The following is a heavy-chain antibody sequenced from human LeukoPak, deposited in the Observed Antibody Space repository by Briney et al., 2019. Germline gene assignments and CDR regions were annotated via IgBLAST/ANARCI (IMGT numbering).Heavy chain of an antibody. J-gene: IGHJ2*01. V-gene: IGHV3-74*01. CDR2: INTDGRIT. D-gene: IGHD2-2*01. CDR3: ARPYCGSNSCYPWYFDL. Sequence: GGSLRLSCAASGFTLSNSWMHWVRRAPGKGLVWVSRINTDGRITTYADSVKGRFTISRDNAKNTLFLQMNSLRAEDTAVYYCARPYCGSNSCYPWYFDLWGRGTLVTVSS. CDR1: GFTLSNSW.